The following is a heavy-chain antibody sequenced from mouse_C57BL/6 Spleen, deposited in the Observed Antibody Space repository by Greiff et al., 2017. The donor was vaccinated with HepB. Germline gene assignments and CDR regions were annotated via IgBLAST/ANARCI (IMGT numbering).Heavy chain of an antibody. Sequence: DVQLQESGGGLVKPGGSLKLSCAASGFTFSDYGMHWVRQAPEKGLEWVAYISSGSSTIYYADTVKGRFTISRDNAKNTLFLQMTSLRSEDTAMYYCARDAWFAYWGQGTLVTVSA. V-gene: IGHV5-17*01. J-gene: IGHJ3*01. CDR1: GFTFSDYG. CDR3: ARDAWFAY. CDR2: ISSGSSTI.